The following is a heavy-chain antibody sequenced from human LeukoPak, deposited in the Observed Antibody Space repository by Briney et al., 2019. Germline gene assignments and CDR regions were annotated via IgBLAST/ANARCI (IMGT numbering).Heavy chain of an antibody. CDR3: ARRFVARENWFDP. J-gene: IGHJ5*02. Sequence: GASVKVSCKASGYTFTGYYMHWVRQAPGQGLEWMGWINPNSGGTNYAQKFQGRVTMTRDTSISTAYMELSRLRSDDTAVYYCARRFVARENWFDPWGQGTLVIVSS. CDR2: INPNSGGT. CDR1: GYTFTGYY. V-gene: IGHV1-2*02. D-gene: IGHD2-15*01.